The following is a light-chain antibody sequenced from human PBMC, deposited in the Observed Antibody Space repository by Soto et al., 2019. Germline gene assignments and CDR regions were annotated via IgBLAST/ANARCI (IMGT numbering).Light chain of an antibody. CDR3: CSYAGSSSATWV. J-gene: IGLJ3*02. CDR2: EGN. CDR1: SSDVGTYDL. Sequence: QSALTQPAPVSGSPGQSITISCTGTSSDVGTYDLVSWYQQHPGKAPKLMIYEGNKRPSGVSNRFSGSKSGNTVSLTISGLQAEDEADYYCCSYAGSSSATWVFGGGTKLTVL. V-gene: IGLV2-23*01.